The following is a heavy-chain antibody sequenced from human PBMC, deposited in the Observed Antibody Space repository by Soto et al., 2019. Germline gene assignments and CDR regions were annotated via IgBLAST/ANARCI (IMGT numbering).Heavy chain of an antibody. D-gene: IGHD3-9*01. J-gene: IGHJ4*02. Sequence: SETLSLTCTVSGGSISSTSYYWGWVRQPPGKGLEWIGGIFYSGSTYYNPSLKSRVTISVDTSKNQFSLKLSYVTAADTAVYYCARMGLDDTLTGYYFDHWGQGSLVTVSS. CDR1: GGSISSTSYY. V-gene: IGHV4-39*01. CDR2: IFYSGST. CDR3: ARMGLDDTLTGYYFDH.